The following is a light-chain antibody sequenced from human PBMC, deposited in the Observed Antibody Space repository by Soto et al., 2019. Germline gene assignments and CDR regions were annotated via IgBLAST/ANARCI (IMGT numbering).Light chain of an antibody. Sequence: EFVLTQSPGTLSLSPGERATLSCRASQTVRNNYLAWYQQKPGQAPSLLIYDASSRATGIPDRFSGGGSGTDFTLTISRLAPEDLAVYDCQQYGESTRTFGQGTKVDVK. J-gene: IGKJ1*01. CDR3: QQYGESTRT. CDR1: QTVRNNY. CDR2: DAS. V-gene: IGKV3-20*01.